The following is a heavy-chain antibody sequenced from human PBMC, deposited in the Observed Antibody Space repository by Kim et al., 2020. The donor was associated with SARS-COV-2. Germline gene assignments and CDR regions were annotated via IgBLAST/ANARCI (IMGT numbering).Heavy chain of an antibody. V-gene: IGHV1-18*01. CDR2: ISAYNGNT. CDR3: ARDISGITMVPPAY. CDR1: GYTFTSYG. Sequence: ASVKVSCKASGYTFTSYGISWVRQAPGQGLEWMGWISAYNGNTNYAQKLQGRVTMTTDTSTSTAYMELRSLRSDDTAGYYCARDISGITMVPPAYWGQGTLVTVSS. D-gene: IGHD3-10*01. J-gene: IGHJ4*02.